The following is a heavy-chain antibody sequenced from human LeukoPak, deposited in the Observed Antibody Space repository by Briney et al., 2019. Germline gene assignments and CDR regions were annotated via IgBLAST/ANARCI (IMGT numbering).Heavy chain of an antibody. V-gene: IGHV3-23*01. Sequence: GGSLRLSCATSGFTFNNNAMSWVRQAPGKGLEWVSAVNGGGDATEYADSVKGRFTISRDNSKNTLYLQMNSLRPDDTAVYYCARCTASCYANAFDVWGQGTLLTVSS. J-gene: IGHJ3*01. CDR1: GFTFNNNA. CDR3: ARCTASCYANAFDV. D-gene: IGHD2-2*01. CDR2: VNGGGDAT.